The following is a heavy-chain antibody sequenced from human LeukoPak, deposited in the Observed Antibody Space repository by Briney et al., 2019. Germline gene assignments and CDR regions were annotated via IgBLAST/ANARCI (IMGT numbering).Heavy chain of an antibody. CDR1: GYSISSGYY. V-gene: IGHV4-38-2*02. Sequence: PSETLSLTCTVSGYSISSGYYWGWIRQPPGKGLEWIGSIYHSGSTYYNPSLKSRVTISVDTSKNQFSLKLSSVTAADTAVYYCARSITMIVVVPSIWGQGTMVTVSS. J-gene: IGHJ3*02. CDR3: ARSITMIVVVPSI. D-gene: IGHD3-22*01. CDR2: IYHSGST.